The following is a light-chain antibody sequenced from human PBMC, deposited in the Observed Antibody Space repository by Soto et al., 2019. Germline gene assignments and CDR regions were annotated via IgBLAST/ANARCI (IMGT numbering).Light chain of an antibody. J-gene: IGKJ5*01. CDR3: QQYGRT. CDR2: AAS. Sequence: TQSPGTLSLSPGERATLSCRASQSISTNYLAWYQQKPGQAPRLLLYAASNRATGIPDRFSGSGSGTDFTLSISRLEPEDFALYYCQQYGRTFGQGTRLEIK. CDR1: QSISTNY. V-gene: IGKV3-20*01.